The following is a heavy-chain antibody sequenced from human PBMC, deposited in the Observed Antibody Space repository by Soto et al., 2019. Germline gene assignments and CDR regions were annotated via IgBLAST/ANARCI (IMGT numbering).Heavy chain of an antibody. D-gene: IGHD4-4*01. CDR3: ARVRSNYLYYFDY. Sequence: SVKVSCKASGGTFSSYATSWVRQAPGQGLEWMGGIIPIFGTANYAQKFQGRVTITADKSTSTAYMELSSLRSEDTAVYYCARVRSNYLYYFDYWGQGTLVTVSS. CDR2: IIPIFGTA. V-gene: IGHV1-69*06. CDR1: GGTFSSYA. J-gene: IGHJ4*02.